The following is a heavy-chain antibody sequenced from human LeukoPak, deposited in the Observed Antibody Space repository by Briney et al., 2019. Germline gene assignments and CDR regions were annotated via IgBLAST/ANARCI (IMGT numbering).Heavy chain of an antibody. D-gene: IGHD5-24*01. V-gene: IGHV3-48*03. CDR3: ARTRDGPFAY. CDR1: GFTFSSYE. Sequence: PGGSLRLSCAASGFTFSSYEMNWVRQAPGKGLEWLSHISNSGSSIQYADSVKGQFTISRDNAKNSLYLQMNSLRVEDTAVYYCARTRDGPFAYWGQGTLVTVSS. J-gene: IGHJ4*02. CDR2: ISNSGSSI.